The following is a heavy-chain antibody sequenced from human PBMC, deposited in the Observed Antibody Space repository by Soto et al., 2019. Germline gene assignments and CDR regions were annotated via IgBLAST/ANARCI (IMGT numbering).Heavy chain of an antibody. CDR2: IYWNDEK. D-gene: IGHD1-1*01. CDR1: GFSLSTSGVA. Sequence: SGPTLVNPTQTLTLTCTFSGFSLSTSGVAVGWTRQPPGKALEWVAIIYWNDEKHYNPSVNSGLTITKDTSKNQVVLTMTNMDPVDTATYYCARRNDPWYFDYWGQGTLVTVSS. J-gene: IGHJ4*02. V-gene: IGHV2-5*01. CDR3: ARRNDPWYFDY.